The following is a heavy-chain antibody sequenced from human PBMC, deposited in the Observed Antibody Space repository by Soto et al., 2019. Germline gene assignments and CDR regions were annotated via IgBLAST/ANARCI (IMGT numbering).Heavy chain of an antibody. Sequence: CNASRGTFDSYASSGVRQAPGQGLEWMGGIIPIFGTANYAQKFQGRVTITADESTSTAYMELSSLRSEDTAVYYCARLGYGVFDYWGQGTLVTV. CDR3: ARLGYGVFDY. CDR2: IIPIFGTA. V-gene: IGHV1-69*01. CDR1: RGTFDSYA. J-gene: IGHJ4*02. D-gene: IGHD5-12*01.